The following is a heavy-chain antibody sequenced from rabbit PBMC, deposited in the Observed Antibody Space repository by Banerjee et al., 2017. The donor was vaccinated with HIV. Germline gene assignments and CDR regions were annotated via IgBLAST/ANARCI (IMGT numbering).Heavy chain of an antibody. Sequence: ELVESGGGLVQPGESLQLSCKASGIDFSSYGISWVRQAPGKGPEWIAYIYPGFDIRNYATSVKGRFTISSDNAQNTVFLQMTSLTAADTATYFCARRYGGDAGNEHGRGFNLWGPGTLVTVS. V-gene: IGHV1S47*01. CDR3: ARRYGGDAGNEHGRGFNL. CDR2: IYPGFDIR. J-gene: IGHJ4*01. D-gene: IGHD4-2*01. CDR1: GIDFSSYG.